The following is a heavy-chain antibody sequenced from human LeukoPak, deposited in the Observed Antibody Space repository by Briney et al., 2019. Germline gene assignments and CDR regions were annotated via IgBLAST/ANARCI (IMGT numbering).Heavy chain of an antibody. V-gene: IGHV3-23*01. CDR2: ISASGGST. Sequence: GGSLRFSCAASGFSFSSYAMSWVRQAPGKGLEWVPGISASGGSTHYADSVKGRFTISRDNSKNTLYLQMNSLRAEDTAIYYCAKGKVNHEGALDVWGQGTMVTVSS. CDR3: AKGKVNHEGALDV. CDR1: GFSFSSYA. J-gene: IGHJ3*01. D-gene: IGHD2-21*01.